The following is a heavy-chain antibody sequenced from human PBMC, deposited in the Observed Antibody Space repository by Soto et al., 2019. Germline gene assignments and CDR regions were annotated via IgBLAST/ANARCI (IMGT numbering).Heavy chain of an antibody. Sequence: SETLSLTCTVSGGSISSGDYYWSWIRQPPGKGLEWIGSIYYSGSTYYNPSLKSRVTISVDTSKNQFSLKLSSVTAADTAVYYCASATPSYYDRSGYYPLGYWGQGTLVTVSS. CDR2: IYYSGST. CDR3: ASATPSYYDRSGYYPLGY. J-gene: IGHJ4*02. D-gene: IGHD3-22*01. V-gene: IGHV4-39*01. CDR1: GGSISSGDYY.